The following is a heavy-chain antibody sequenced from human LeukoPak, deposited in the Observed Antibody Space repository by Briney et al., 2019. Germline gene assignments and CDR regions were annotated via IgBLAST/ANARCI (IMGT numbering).Heavy chain of an antibody. CDR1: GFTFSSYA. CDR2: ISGSGGST. V-gene: IGHV3-23*01. J-gene: IGHJ4*02. D-gene: IGHD4-23*01. CDR3: VRGNDYGGPHY. Sequence: GGSLRLSCAASGFTFSSYAMSWVRQAPGKGLEWVSAISGSGGSTYYADSVKGRFTISRDNSKNTLYLQMNSLRAEDAAVYYCVRGNDYGGPHYWGQGTLVTVSS.